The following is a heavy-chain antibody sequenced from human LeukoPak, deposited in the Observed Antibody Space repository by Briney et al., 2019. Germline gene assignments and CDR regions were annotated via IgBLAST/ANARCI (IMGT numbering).Heavy chain of an antibody. CDR1: GYTFTSYD. D-gene: IGHD3-10*01. CDR3: ARGLTTYGNGKLFYQYNWFDP. Sequence: GASVKVSCKASGYTFTSYDINWVRQATGQGLEWMGWMKPNSGNTGYSQKFQGRVTLTRDTSTNTAHMELTGLRSEDTAVYYCARGLTTYGNGKLFYQYNWFDPWGQGTLVTVSS. CDR2: MKPNSGNT. J-gene: IGHJ5*02. V-gene: IGHV1-8*01.